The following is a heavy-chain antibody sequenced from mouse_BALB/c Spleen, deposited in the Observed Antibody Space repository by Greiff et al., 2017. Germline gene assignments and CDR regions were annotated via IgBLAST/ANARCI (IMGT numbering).Heavy chain of an antibody. J-gene: IGHJ3*01. V-gene: IGHV1-87*01. Sequence: QVQLQQSGAELARPGASVKLSCKASGYTFTSYWMQWVKQRPGQGLEWIGAIYPGDGDTRYTQKFKGKATLTADKSSSTAYMQLSSLASEDSAVYYCAITYGNYAYWGQGTLVTVSA. CDR2: IYPGDGDT. CDR3: AITYGNYAY. CDR1: GYTFTSYW. D-gene: IGHD2-10*02.